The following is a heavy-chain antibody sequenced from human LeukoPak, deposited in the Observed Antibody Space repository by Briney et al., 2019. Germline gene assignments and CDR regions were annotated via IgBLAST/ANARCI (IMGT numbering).Heavy chain of an antibody. D-gene: IGHD3-22*01. CDR3: ARGPGGTQASSGYFDY. Sequence: GGSLRLSCAASGFTVSSNYMSGVGQARGKGLEGVSVIYSDGRTYYSDSVKGRFTISRDNSKNTLYLQMNSLRAEDTAVYYCARGPGGTQASSGYFDYWGQGTLVTVSS. CDR1: GFTVSSNY. CDR2: IYSDGRT. V-gene: IGHV3-53*01. J-gene: IGHJ4*02.